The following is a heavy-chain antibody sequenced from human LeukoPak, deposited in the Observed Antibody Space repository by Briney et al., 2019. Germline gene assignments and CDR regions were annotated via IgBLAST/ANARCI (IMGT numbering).Heavy chain of an antibody. V-gene: IGHV3-7*03. CDR2: IKEDGSDK. CDR3: AKDRTRQAY. J-gene: IGHJ4*02. CDR1: GFTFSNYW. Sequence: GGSLRLSCAASGFTFSNYWMSWVRQTPGKGLEWVANIKEDGSDKYYVDSLKGRFTISRDNAKNSLYLQMNSLRAEDTAVYYCAKDRTRQAYWGQGPWSPSPQ. D-gene: IGHD3-3*01.